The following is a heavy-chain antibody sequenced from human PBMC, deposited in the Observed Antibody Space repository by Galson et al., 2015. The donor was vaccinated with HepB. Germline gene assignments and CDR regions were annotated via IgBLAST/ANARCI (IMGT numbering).Heavy chain of an antibody. Sequence: QSGAEVEKPGESLKISCKGSGYNFDRSWIGWGCQMPGKGLDWMGIIYPGDSDTRYSPSFQGQVSISVDKSISSAYLQWSSLKASDTAMYYCARVIGIGGKYYDAFDIWGQGTMVTVSS. J-gene: IGHJ3*02. D-gene: IGHD1-26*01. CDR2: IYPGDSDT. CDR1: GYNFDRSW. CDR3: ARVIGIGGKYYDAFDI. V-gene: IGHV5-51*01.